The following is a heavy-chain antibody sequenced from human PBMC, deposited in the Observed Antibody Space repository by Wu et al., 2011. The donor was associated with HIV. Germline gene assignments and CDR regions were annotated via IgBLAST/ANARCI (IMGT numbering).Heavy chain of an antibody. CDR2: ISVHNGDT. CDR1: GYSFTRFD. Sequence: QVQLVQSGAEVKKPGASVKVSCKSSGYSFTRFDITWVRQAPGQGLEWMGWISVHNGDTNYAQKLQGRVTMTTDTSTSTAYMELRSLRSDDTAVYYCARDLPPVGATREGFDIWGQGTMVTVSS. CDR3: ARDLPPVGATREGFDI. J-gene: IGHJ3*02. D-gene: IGHD1-26*01. V-gene: IGHV1-18*01.